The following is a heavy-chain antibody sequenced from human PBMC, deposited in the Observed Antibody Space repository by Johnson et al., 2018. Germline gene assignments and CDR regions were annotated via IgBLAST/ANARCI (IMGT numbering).Heavy chain of an antibody. CDR1: GGSFSGHY. CDR3: ARGRYYYASSGYPHYYFYSFDV. D-gene: IGHD3-22*01. J-gene: IGHJ6*02. Sequence: QVQLQQWGALLLKPSETLSLTCAVYGGSFSGHYWTWIRQPPGKGLEWIGEIDHSGITKYNPSLKSRVIISVDTPKNQFSLKLSSVTAADSAVYYCARGRYYYASSGYPHYYFYSFDVWGQGTTVTVSS. V-gene: IGHV4-34*01. CDR2: IDHSGIT.